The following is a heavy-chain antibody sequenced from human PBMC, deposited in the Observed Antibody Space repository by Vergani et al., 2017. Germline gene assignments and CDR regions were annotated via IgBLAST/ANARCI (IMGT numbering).Heavy chain of an antibody. D-gene: IGHD6-19*01. Sequence: DVQLVESGGDLVQPGGSLRLSCAASGFTFSSYSMNWVRQAPGKGQEWISYISTTSDTIYYADSVRGRFTLSRDNAKNSLYLEMNSLRVEDTAVYFCARSLVAGKGGYWGQGTRVAVSS. J-gene: IGHJ4*02. CDR3: ARSLVAGKGGY. V-gene: IGHV3-48*01. CDR1: GFTFSSYS. CDR2: ISTTSDTI.